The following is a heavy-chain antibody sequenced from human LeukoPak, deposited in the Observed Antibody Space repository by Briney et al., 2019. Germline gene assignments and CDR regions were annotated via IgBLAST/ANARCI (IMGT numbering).Heavy chain of an antibody. Sequence: SVKVSCKASGGTFSSYAISWVRQAPGQGLEWMGGIIPIFGTANYAQKLQGRVTITADKPTSAAYMELSSLRSEDTAVYYCAEMTTVTAGHFQHWGQGTLVTVSS. CDR3: AEMTTVTAGHFQH. D-gene: IGHD4-17*01. V-gene: IGHV1-69*06. J-gene: IGHJ1*01. CDR2: IIPIFGTA. CDR1: GGTFSSYA.